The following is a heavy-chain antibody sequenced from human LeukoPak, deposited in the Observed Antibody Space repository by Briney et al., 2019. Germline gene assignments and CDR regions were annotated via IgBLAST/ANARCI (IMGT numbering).Heavy chain of an antibody. D-gene: IGHD5/OR15-5a*01. V-gene: IGHV4-4*07. Sequence: PSETLSLTCTVSDGSISGHYWNWIRHPAGKGLEWIGRIYSSGSTNYNPSLKSRVTMSMDTSKNQFSLKLSSVTAADTAVYYCARDPGLGFEPWGQGTLVTVSS. J-gene: IGHJ5*02. CDR3: ARDPGLGFEP. CDR2: IYSSGST. CDR1: DGSISGHY.